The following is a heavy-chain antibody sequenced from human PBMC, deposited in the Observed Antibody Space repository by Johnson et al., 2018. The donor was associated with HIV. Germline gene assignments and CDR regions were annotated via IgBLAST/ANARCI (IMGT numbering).Heavy chain of an antibody. D-gene: IGHD1-26*01. Sequence: QVQLVESGGGVVQPGRSLRLSCAASGFTFKSYTVHWVRQAPGKGLEWVAVISYDGTKKNYADSVKGRFTISRENAKNSLYLQLNSLRAGDTALYYCARGSYDGDAFDIWGQGTMVTVSS. J-gene: IGHJ3*02. CDR3: ARGSYDGDAFDI. V-gene: IGHV3-30*14. CDR2: ISYDGTKK. CDR1: GFTFKSYT.